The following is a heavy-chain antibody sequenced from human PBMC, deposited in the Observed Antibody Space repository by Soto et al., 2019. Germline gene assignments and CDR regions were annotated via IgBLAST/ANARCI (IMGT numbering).Heavy chain of an antibody. Sequence: ETLSLTCTVSGDSIISSDFYWGWVRQPPGKGLEWIGSIFYLGSSYYNPSLKSRVTMSVDTSKNQFSLRLRSVTAADTALYFCARHSLALRKNNWSDPWGQGIMVTVSS. CDR2: IFYLGSS. CDR3: ARHSLALRKNNWSDP. D-gene: IGHD3-3*02. J-gene: IGHJ5*02. CDR1: GDSIISSDFY. V-gene: IGHV4-39*01.